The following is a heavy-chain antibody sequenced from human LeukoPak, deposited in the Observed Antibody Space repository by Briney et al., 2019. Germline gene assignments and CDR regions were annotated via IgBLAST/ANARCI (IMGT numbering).Heavy chain of an antibody. CDR3: ARDGYSGNDGL. J-gene: IGHJ4*02. Sequence: ASETLSLTCTVSGGSISSYYWSWIRQPPGKGLEWIGYIYHSGSTNYNPSLTSRVTISVDTSKNQFSLKLSSVTAADTAVYYCARDGYSGNDGLRGQGTLVTVSS. CDR2: IYHSGST. V-gene: IGHV4-59*01. D-gene: IGHD5-12*01. CDR1: GGSISSYY.